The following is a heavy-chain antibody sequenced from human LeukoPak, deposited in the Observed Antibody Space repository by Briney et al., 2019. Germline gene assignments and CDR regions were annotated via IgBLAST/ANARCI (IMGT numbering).Heavy chain of an antibody. CDR1: GGSISSYY. Sequence: SETLSLTCTVSGGSISSYYWSWIRQPPGEELEWIGYIYYRGSTNYSPSLKSRVTISVDTSKNQFSLKLSSVTAADTAVYYCARHYDIDPFDYWGQGTLVTVSS. D-gene: IGHD3-9*01. V-gene: IGHV4-59*01. CDR3: ARHYDIDPFDY. CDR2: IYYRGST. J-gene: IGHJ4*02.